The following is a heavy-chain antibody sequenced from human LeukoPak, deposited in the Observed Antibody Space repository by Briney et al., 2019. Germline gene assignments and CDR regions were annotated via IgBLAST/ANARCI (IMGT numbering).Heavy chain of an antibody. CDR2: IRYDGSNK. CDR1: GFTFSGYG. V-gene: IGHV3-30*02. CDR3: ARGVPGWFDP. J-gene: IGHJ5*02. D-gene: IGHD3-10*01. Sequence: GGSLRLSCAASGFTFSGYGMHWVRQAPGRGLEWVAFIRYDGSNKYYADSVKGRFTISRDNSKNTLYLQMNSLRAEDTAVYYCARGVPGWFDPWGQGTLVTVSS.